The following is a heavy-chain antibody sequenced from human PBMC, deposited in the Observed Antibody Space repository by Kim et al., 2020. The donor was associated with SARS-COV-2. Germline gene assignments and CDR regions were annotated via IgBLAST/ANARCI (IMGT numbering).Heavy chain of an antibody. Sequence: GGSLRLSCAASGFTFSSYWMHWVRQAPGKGLVWVSRINSDGSSTSYADSVKGRFTISRDNAKNTLYLQMNSLRAEDTAVYYCARDMWCSSTSCPGGWFDPWGQGTLVPLSS. V-gene: IGHV3-74*01. CDR2: INSDGSST. J-gene: IGHJ5*02. CDR1: GFTFSSYW. D-gene: IGHD2-2*01. CDR3: ARDMWCSSTSCPGGWFDP.